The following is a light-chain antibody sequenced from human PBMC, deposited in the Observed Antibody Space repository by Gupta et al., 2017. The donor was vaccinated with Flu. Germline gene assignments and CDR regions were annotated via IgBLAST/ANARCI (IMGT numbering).Light chain of an antibody. CDR2: KDS. CDR1: ALPKQY. V-gene: IGLV3-25*03. Sequence: GDALPKQYAYWYQQKPGQAPVLVIYKDSERPSGIPERFSGSSSGTTVTLTISGDQAEDEADYYCQSADSSGTYVVFGGGTKLTVL. CDR3: QSADSSGTYVV. J-gene: IGLJ2*01.